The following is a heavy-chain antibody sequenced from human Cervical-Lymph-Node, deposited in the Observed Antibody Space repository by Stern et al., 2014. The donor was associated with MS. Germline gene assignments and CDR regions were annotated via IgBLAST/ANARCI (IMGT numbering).Heavy chain of an antibody. Sequence: VQLVESGAEVTKPGSSVKVSCKASGGTFSSYAISWGRQAPGQGLEWLGGIIPIFGTANYAQKFQGRVTITADESTSTAYMELSSLRSEDTAVYYCARGELKEGLVRGMDVWGQGTTVTVSS. J-gene: IGHJ6*02. CDR2: IIPIFGTA. D-gene: IGHD1-26*01. CDR3: ARGELKEGLVRGMDV. V-gene: IGHV1-69*01. CDR1: GGTFSSYA.